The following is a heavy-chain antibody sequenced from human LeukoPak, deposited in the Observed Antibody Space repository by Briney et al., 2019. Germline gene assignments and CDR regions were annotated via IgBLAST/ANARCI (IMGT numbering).Heavy chain of an antibody. Sequence: PSETLSLTCAVYGGSFSGYYWSWIRQPPGKGLEWIGEIDHSGSTNYNPSLKSRVTISVDTSKNQFSLKLSSVTAADTAVYYCARTYGSSGLGYFDLWGRGTLVTVSS. J-gene: IGHJ2*01. CDR3: ARTYGSSGLGYFDL. V-gene: IGHV4-34*01. CDR1: GGSFSGYY. CDR2: IDHSGST. D-gene: IGHD6-13*01.